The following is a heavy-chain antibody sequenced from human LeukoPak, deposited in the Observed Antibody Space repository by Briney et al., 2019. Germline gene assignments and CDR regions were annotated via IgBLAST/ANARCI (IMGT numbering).Heavy chain of an antibody. V-gene: IGHV3-73*01. CDR2: IRSKANSYAT. J-gene: IGHJ3*02. CDR3: TRLLPYYYDSSGYDDAFDI. Sequence: GGSLKLSCAASGFTFSGSAMHWVRQASGKGLEWVGRIRSKANSYATVYAASVKGWFTISRDDSKNTAYLQMNSLKTEDTAVYYCTRLLPYYYDSSGYDDAFDIWGQGTMVTVSS. CDR1: GFTFSGSA. D-gene: IGHD3-22*01.